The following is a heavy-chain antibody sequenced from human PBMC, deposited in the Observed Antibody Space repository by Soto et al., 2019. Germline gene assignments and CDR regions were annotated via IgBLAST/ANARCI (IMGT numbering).Heavy chain of an antibody. CDR3: ASHGYGSGWWKFDP. CDR1: GFTFSSYA. CDR2: ISGSGGST. V-gene: IGHV3-23*01. J-gene: IGHJ5*02. D-gene: IGHD6-19*01. Sequence: EVQLLESGGDLVQPGGSLRLSCAASGFTFSSYAMSWVRQAPGKGLEWVSAISGSGGSTYYADSVKGRFTISRDNSKNTLYLQMNSLRAEDTAVYYCASHGYGSGWWKFDPWGQGTLVTVSS.